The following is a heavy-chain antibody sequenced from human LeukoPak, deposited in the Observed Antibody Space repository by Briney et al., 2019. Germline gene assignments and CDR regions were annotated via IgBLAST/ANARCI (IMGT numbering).Heavy chain of an antibody. D-gene: IGHD3-9*01. CDR1: GFTFSNYA. V-gene: IGHV3-23*01. Sequence: PGGPLRLSCAASGFTFSNYARSWRHQPPGGVLEWGSVNSGSGASKYYADSVKGRFTISRDNSKNTLYLQMTSLRAEDTAVYYCAKGDPSTYYDILTGYYNRLYYYYYGMDVWGQGTTVTVSS. CDR2: NSGSGASK. CDR3: AKGDPSTYYDILTGYYNRLYYYYYGMDV. J-gene: IGHJ6*02.